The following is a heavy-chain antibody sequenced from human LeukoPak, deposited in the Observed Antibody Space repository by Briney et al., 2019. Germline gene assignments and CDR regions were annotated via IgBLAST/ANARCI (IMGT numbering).Heavy chain of an antibody. CDR3: ARVKRDGYNCVDY. Sequence: GGSLRLSCAASGFTFSGYTLHWVRQAPGKGLEWVAVIWYDGSNKYYADSVKGRFTISRDNSKNTLYLQMNSLRAEDTAVYYCARVKRDGYNCVDYWGQGTLVTVSS. D-gene: IGHD5-24*01. V-gene: IGHV3-33*08. CDR2: IWYDGSNK. CDR1: GFTFSGYT. J-gene: IGHJ4*02.